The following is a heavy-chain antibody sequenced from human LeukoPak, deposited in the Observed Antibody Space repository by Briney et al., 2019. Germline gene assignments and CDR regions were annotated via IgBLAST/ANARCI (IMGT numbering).Heavy chain of an antibody. CDR2: IYTSRST. D-gene: IGHD3-22*01. J-gene: IGHJ4*02. CDR1: GGSISSYY. CDR3: ARGSAMGYYDSSGYWFDY. V-gene: IGHV4-4*07. Sequence: SETLSLTCTVSGGSISSYYCSWIRQPAGKGLKWIGRIYTSRSTNYNPSRKSRVTMSVDTSKNQFSLKLSSVTAADTAVYYCARGSAMGYYDSSGYWFDYWGQGTLVTVSS.